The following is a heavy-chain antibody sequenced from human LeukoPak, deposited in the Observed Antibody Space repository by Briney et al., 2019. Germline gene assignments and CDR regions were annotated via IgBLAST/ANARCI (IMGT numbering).Heavy chain of an antibody. CDR2: INSDGSST. Sequence: GGSLRLSCAASGFTFSSYWMHWVRQAPGKGLVWVSRINSDGSSTSYADSVKGRFTISRDNAKNTLYLQMNSLRAEDTAVYYCARDPGYYDSSGHQTGGNYFDYWGQGTLVTVSS. CDR1: GFTFSSYW. D-gene: IGHD3-22*01. J-gene: IGHJ4*02. V-gene: IGHV3-74*01. CDR3: ARDPGYYDSSGHQTGGNYFDY.